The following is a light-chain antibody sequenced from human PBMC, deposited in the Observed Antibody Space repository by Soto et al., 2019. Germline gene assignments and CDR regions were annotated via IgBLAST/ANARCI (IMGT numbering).Light chain of an antibody. J-gene: IGKJ1*01. V-gene: IGKV3-15*01. CDR2: GAS. CDR3: QQYNNWPRT. Sequence: EIVMTQSPATLSVSPGERATLSCRASQSVSSNLAWYQQKPGQAPRLLIYGASTRATGIPTRFSGSGSGTESTLTISSLQSEDFAVYYCQQYNNWPRTFGQVTKV. CDR1: QSVSSN.